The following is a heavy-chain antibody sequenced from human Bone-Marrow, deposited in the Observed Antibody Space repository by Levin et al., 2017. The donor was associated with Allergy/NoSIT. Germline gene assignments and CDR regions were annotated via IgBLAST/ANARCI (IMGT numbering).Heavy chain of an antibody. D-gene: IGHD2-21*02. Sequence: ASVKVSCKASGYIFSSLGIGWVRQLPGKGLERMGIIYPGDSDTRYSPSFQGQVTISADKSISTAYLQWSSLKASDTAMYYCATATEYGDNHWGQGTQVTVSS. V-gene: IGHV5-51*01. CDR2: IYPGDSDT. CDR3: ATATEYGDNH. CDR1: GYIFSSLG. J-gene: IGHJ5*02.